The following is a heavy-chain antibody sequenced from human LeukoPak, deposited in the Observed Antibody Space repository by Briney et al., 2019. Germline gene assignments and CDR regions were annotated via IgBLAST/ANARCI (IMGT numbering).Heavy chain of an antibody. CDR2: ITDSGGGT. CDR1: GFTFSNYA. Sequence: PGGSLRLSCAASGFTFSNYAMSWVRQAPGKGLEWFSAITDSGGGTYYADSVKGRFTISRDNSKNTLDLQMSSLTAEDTAVYYCAKGSASSRPYYFDYWGQGALVTVSS. J-gene: IGHJ4*02. CDR3: AKGSASSRPYYFDY. V-gene: IGHV3-23*01. D-gene: IGHD2-15*01.